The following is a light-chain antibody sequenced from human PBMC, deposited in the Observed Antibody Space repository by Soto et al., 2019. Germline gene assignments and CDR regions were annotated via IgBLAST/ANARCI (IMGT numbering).Light chain of an antibody. CDR3: QQANSFPPT. CDR1: QGISSR. CDR2: AAS. J-gene: IGKJ4*01. V-gene: IGKV1-12*01. Sequence: DIQMTQSPSSVSASVGDRVTITCRASQGISSRLAWYQQKPGKAPKVLIDAASSLQSGVPSRFSGSGSGTDFTLIISSLQPEDFATYYCQQANSFPPTFGGGTKVEIK.